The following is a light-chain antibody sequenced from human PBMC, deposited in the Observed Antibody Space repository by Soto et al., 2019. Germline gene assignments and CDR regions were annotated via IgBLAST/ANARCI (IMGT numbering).Light chain of an antibody. J-gene: IGKJ5*01. Sequence: EIVLTQSPGTLSLSPGERATLSCRASQTISNNYLTWYQQTPGQAPRLLIYAASSRAAGIPDRFSGSGSGTDFALTISRLEPEDFAVYYCQQYGSSPITFGQGTRLEIK. CDR2: AAS. V-gene: IGKV3-20*01. CDR3: QQYGSSPIT. CDR1: QTISNNY.